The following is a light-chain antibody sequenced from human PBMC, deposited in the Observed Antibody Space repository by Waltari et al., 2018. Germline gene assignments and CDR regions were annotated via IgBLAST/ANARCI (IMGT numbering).Light chain of an antibody. J-gene: IGLJ3*02. CDR3: CSYAGSSPL. CDR2: EGT. Sequence: QSALTQPASVSGSPGQSITISCAGATSDVVTYSLVSWYQQHPGNPPKLMIHEGTQRPSGISNRFSGSNSDSTASLTISGLQFEDEAYYYCCSYAGSSPLFGGGTRATVL. V-gene: IGLV2-23*01. CDR1: TSDVVTYSL.